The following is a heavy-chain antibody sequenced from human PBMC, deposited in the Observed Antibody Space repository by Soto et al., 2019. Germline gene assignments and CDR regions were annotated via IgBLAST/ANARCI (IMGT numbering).Heavy chain of an antibody. CDR2: ISYNGNNK. D-gene: IGHD3-10*01. V-gene: IGHV3-30-3*01. Sequence: QVQLVESGGGVVQPGGSLRLSCAASGFTFSFYTIHWVRQAPGKGLGWVALISYNGNNKYYADSVKGRFTISRDNSKNTLYLQMNSLRTDDSAVYYCARNRADDGSGTGNYYYYDMDVWGQGTTVTVSS. CDR1: GFTFSFYT. CDR3: ARNRADDGSGTGNYYYYDMDV. J-gene: IGHJ6*02.